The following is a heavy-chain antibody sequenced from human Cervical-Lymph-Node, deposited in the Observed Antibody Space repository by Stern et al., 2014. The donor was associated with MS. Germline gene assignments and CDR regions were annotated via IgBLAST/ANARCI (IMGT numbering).Heavy chain of an antibody. D-gene: IGHD6-19*01. CDR2: IYWDVDK. CDR3: AHRQSGKNSGWDQGIYDV. CDR1: GISLSSSGEG. Sequence: GPTLMSPTQTLTLTCTFSGISLSSSGEGVGWIRQPPGKALEWLAGIYWDVDKRYSQSLRCSLTIIEDTSKNHVVLIMANMDRVDTATYYCAHRQSGKNSGWDQGIYDVWGRSTLFTISS. J-gene: IGHJ4*02. V-gene: IGHV2-5*02.